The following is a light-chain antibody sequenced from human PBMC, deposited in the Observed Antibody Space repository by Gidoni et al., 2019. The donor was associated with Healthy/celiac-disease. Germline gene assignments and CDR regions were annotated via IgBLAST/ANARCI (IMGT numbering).Light chain of an antibody. CDR1: QSVSSS. V-gene: IGKV3-11*01. CDR3: QQRSNWPTWT. Sequence: EIVFTQSPATLSFSPGERATLSCRASQSVSSSLAWYQQKPGQATRLLIYDASNRATGIPARFSGSGSGTDFTLTISSLEPEDFAVYYCQQRSNWPTWTFGQGTKVEIK. CDR2: DAS. J-gene: IGKJ1*01.